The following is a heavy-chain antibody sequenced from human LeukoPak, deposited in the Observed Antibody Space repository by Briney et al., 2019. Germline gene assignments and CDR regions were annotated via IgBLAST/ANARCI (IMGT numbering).Heavy chain of an antibody. Sequence: PGGSLRLSCVASGVTFSRYGMSWVRQAPGKGLEWVSAISGSGGSTYYADSVKGRFTISRDNSKNTLYLQMNSLRAEDTAVYYCAKDVGYYDSSGDWGAFDIWGQGTMVTVSS. CDR3: AKDVGYYDSSGDWGAFDI. CDR2: ISGSGGST. D-gene: IGHD3-22*01. CDR1: GVTFSRYG. V-gene: IGHV3-23*01. J-gene: IGHJ3*02.